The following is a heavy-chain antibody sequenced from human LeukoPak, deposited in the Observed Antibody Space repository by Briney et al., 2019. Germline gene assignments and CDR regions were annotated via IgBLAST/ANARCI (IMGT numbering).Heavy chain of an antibody. J-gene: IGHJ4*02. CDR3: ARGHCSGGSCYFLDY. CDR2: INHSGST. Sequence: SETLSLTCTVSGGSITNYYWSWIRQPPGKGLEWIGEINHSGSTNYNPSPKSRVTISVDTSKNQFSLKLSSVTAADTAVYYCARGHCSGGSCYFLDYWGQGTLVTVSS. D-gene: IGHD2-15*01. CDR1: GGSITNYY. V-gene: IGHV4-34*01.